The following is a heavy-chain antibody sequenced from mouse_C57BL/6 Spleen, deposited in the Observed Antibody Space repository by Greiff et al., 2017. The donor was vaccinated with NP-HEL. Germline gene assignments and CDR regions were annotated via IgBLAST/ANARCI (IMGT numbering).Heavy chain of an antibody. CDR2: IDPETGGT. V-gene: IGHV1-15*01. J-gene: IGHJ2*01. D-gene: IGHD1-1*01. Sequence: VHVKQSGAELVRPGASVTLSCKASGYTFTDYEMHWVKQTPVHGLEWIGAIDPETGGTAYNQKFKGKAILTADKSSSTAYMELRSLTSEDSAVYYCTRDSSHYFDYWGQGTTLTVSS. CDR3: TRDSSHYFDY. CDR1: GYTFTDYE.